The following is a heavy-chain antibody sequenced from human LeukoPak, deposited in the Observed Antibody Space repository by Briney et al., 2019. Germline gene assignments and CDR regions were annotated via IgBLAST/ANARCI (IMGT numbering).Heavy chain of an antibody. J-gene: IGHJ4*02. D-gene: IGHD2-15*01. CDR2: IYTSGST. CDR1: GGSISSGSYY. V-gene: IGHV4-61*02. Sequence: SSETLSLTCTVSGGSISSGSYYWSWIRQPAGKGLEWIGRIYTSGSTNYNPSLKSRVTISVDTSKNQFSLKVSSVTAADTAVYYCARALTPGYCSGGACSYFDYWGQGTLATVSS. CDR3: ARALTPGYCSGGACSYFDY.